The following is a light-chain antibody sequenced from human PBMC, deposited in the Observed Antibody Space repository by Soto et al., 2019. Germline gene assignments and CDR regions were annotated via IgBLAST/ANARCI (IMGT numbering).Light chain of an antibody. Sequence: QSALTQPRSVSGSPGQAVTISCTGTNSDVGNYNFVSWYQHHPGKAPKLMIYDVTKRPSGVPDRFSGSKSGNTASLTISGLQAEDGADYYCCTYAGSFHQFGGGTKVTVL. J-gene: IGLJ3*02. CDR1: NSDVGNYNF. V-gene: IGLV2-11*01. CDR3: CTYAGSFHQ. CDR2: DVT.